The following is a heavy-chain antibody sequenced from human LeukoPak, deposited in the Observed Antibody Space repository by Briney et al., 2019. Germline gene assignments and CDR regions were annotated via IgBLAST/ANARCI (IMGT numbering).Heavy chain of an antibody. CDR2: ISSSSSTI. V-gene: IGHV3-48*04. CDR3: ARLGPASSGWPESFDY. CDR1: GFTFSSYS. Sequence: GGSLRLSCAASGFTFSSYSMNWVRQTPGKGLEWVSYISSSSSTIYYADSVKGRFTISGDNAKNSLDLQMNSLRVEDTAVYYCARLGPASSGWPESFDYWGQGTLVTVSS. J-gene: IGHJ4*02. D-gene: IGHD6-19*01.